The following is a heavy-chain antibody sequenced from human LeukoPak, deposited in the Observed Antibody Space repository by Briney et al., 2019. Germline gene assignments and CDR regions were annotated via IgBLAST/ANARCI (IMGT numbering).Heavy chain of an antibody. D-gene: IGHD5-18*01. CDR3: ARLIMGSGYTYYYYYMDV. J-gene: IGHJ6*03. CDR2: VYYSGST. CDR1: GGSLSSDY. V-gene: IGHV4-59*08. Sequence: SGTLSHTCTRSGGSLSSDYGSWIRQPPGKGLEWIGYVYYSGSTNYNPSLERRVTISVDMSKNHFSLKMRSVPAADTAVYYCARLIMGSGYTYYYYYMDVWGRGTTVTVSS.